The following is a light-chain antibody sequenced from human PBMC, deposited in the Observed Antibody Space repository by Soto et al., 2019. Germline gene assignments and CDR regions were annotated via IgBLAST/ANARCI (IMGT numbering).Light chain of an antibody. V-gene: IGKV3-20*01. Sequence: DIVLTQSPGTLSLSPGDRATLSCRTSRFVSNYYVAWYQQRPGQAPRLLIYAASSKATDVPDRFSGGGSGTDFTLTISRLEPEDVAVYYCQHYADSPPVFTFGPGTKVEI. CDR1: RFVSNYY. CDR3: QHYADSPPVFT. CDR2: AAS. J-gene: IGKJ3*01.